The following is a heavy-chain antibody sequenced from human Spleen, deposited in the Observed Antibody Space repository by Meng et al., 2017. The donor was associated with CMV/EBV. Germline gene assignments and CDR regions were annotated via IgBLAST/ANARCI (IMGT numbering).Heavy chain of an antibody. V-gene: IGHV4-39*07. CDR2: IYYSGTT. CDR3: ARGVEEYTYGYFAFDM. D-gene: IGHD5-18*01. J-gene: IGHJ3*02. CDR1: GGSVSSSGYY. Sequence: SETLSLTCTVSGGSVSSSGYYWGWIRQPPGKGLESIESIYYSGTTYDNPSLRSRSTISVDTSKNQFSLKLTSVTAADTAVYYCARGVEEYTYGYFAFDMWGQGTMVTVSS.